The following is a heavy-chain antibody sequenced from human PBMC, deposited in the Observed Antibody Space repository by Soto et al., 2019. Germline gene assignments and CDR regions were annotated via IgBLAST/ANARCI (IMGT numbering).Heavy chain of an antibody. D-gene: IGHD6-13*01. CDR1: GPSFRGYY. Sequence: SETLSLTCAVHGPSFRGYYLTWIRPPPWKGLEWIGDINHSGSTNYNPSLKSRVTISVDTSKSQFSLKLSSVTAADTAVYYCARHSAVIAAAGPGAYYYYGMDVWGQGTTVS. CDR3: ARHSAVIAAAGPGAYYYYGMDV. CDR2: INHSGST. J-gene: IGHJ6*02. V-gene: IGHV4-34*01.